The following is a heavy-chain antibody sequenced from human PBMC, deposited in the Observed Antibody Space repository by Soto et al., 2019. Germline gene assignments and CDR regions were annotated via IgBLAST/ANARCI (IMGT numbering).Heavy chain of an antibody. V-gene: IGHV1-69*06. CDR3: ARHREDIVVVPAATTVFHGIDV. D-gene: IGHD2-2*01. J-gene: IGHJ6*02. CDR2: IIPIFGTA. Sequence: QVQLVQSGAEVKKPGSSVKVSCKASGGTFSSYAISWVRQAPGQGLEWMGGIIPIFGTANYAQKFQGRVTITADKSTRTAYMELSSLRSEDTAVYYCARHREDIVVVPAATTVFHGIDVWGQGTTVTVSS. CDR1: GGTFSSYA.